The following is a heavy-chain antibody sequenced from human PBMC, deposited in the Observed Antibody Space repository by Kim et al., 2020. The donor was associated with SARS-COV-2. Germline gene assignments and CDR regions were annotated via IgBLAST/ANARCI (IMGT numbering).Heavy chain of an antibody. CDR2: IYYSGST. CDR3: ARLVVVVPAANSYWYF. V-gene: IGHV4-39*01. J-gene: IGHJ2*01. CDR1: GGSISSSSYY. Sequence: SETLSVTCTVSGGSISSSSYYWGWIRQPPGKGLEWIGSIYYSGSTYYNPSLKSRVTISVDTSKNQFSLKLSSVTAADTAVYYCARLVVVVPAANSYWYF. D-gene: IGHD2-2*01.